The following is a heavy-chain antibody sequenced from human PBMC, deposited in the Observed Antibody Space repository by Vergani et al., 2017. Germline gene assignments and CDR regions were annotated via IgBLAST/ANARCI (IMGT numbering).Heavy chain of an antibody. J-gene: IGHJ4*02. CDR1: GGSISSGSYY. V-gene: IGHV4-61*02. CDR3: ARGSIAAYPFDY. CDR2: IYTSGST. Sequence: QVQLQESGPGLVKPSQTLSLTCTVSGGSISSGSYYWSWIRQPAGKGLEWIGRIYTSGSTNYNPSLKSRVTISVDTSKNQFSLKLSSVTAADTAVYYCARGSIAAYPFDYWGQGTLVTVSS. D-gene: IGHD6-6*01.